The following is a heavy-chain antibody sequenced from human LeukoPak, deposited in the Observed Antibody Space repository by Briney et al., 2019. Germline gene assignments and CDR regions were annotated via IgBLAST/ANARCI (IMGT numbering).Heavy chain of an antibody. D-gene: IGHD2-15*01. CDR2: INHSGST. CDR1: GGSFSGYY. CDR3: ARGRSEDIVVVVAATPGVFDY. Sequence: KASETLSLTCAVYGGSFSGYYWSWIRQPPGKGLEWIGEINHSGSTNYNPSLKSRVTISVDTSKNQFSLKLSSVTAADTAVYYCARGRSEDIVVVVAATPGVFDYWGQGTLVTVSS. J-gene: IGHJ4*02. V-gene: IGHV4-34*01.